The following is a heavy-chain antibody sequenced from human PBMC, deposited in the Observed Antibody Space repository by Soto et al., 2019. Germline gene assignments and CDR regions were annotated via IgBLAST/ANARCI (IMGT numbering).Heavy chain of an antibody. CDR2: ISSSSSYI. CDR1: GFTFSSYS. J-gene: IGHJ4*02. CDR3: ARALYCSGGSCYYFDY. V-gene: IGHV3-21*01. D-gene: IGHD2-15*01. Sequence: GGSLRLSCAASGFTFSSYSMNWVRQAPGKGLEWVSSISSSSSYIYYADSVKGRFTISRDNAKNSLYLQMNSLRAEDAAVYYCARALYCSGGSCYYFDYWRQGTLVTVSS.